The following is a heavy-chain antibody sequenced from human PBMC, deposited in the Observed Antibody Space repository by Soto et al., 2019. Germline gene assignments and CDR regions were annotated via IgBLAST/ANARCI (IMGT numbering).Heavy chain of an antibody. CDR3: ARDARRDCYNLPFV. CDR1: GFTFSSYG. Sequence: QVQLVESGGGVVQPGRSLRLSCAASGFTFSSYGMHWVRQAPGKGLEWVAVIWYDGSNKYYADSVKGRFTISRDNSKNTQYLQMNSLRAADTAVYDCARDARRDCYNLPFVWGQGTLVTVSS. D-gene: IGHD2-21*01. CDR2: IWYDGSNK. J-gene: IGHJ4*02. V-gene: IGHV3-33*01.